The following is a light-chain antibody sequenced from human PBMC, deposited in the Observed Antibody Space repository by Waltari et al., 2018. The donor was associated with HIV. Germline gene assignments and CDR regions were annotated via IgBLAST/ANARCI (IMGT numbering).Light chain of an antibody. Sequence: EIVLTQSPGTLSLSPGERATLSCRASQSVSSNYLAWYQQKSGQAPRLLIYGASNRAAGIPDRFSGSGSGTDFTLTISSLEPEDFAVYYCQQYGRSPPEYTFGQGTKLEIK. CDR1: QSVSSNY. CDR3: QQYGRSPPEYT. CDR2: GAS. J-gene: IGKJ2*01. V-gene: IGKV3-20*01.